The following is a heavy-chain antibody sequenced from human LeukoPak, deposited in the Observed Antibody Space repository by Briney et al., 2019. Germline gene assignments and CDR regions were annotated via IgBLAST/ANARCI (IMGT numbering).Heavy chain of an antibody. V-gene: IGHV4-39*07. Sequence: PSETLSLTCTVSGDSTSSDRYYGGWVRQPPGKGLEWIGNIYYSGSTYYNPSLKSRVTMSVDTSKNQFFLKLSSVTAADTAVYYCARRILTGYYVDAFDIWGQGTMVTVSS. CDR2: IYYSGST. J-gene: IGHJ3*02. D-gene: IGHD3-9*01. CDR1: GDSTSSDRYY. CDR3: ARRILTGYYVDAFDI.